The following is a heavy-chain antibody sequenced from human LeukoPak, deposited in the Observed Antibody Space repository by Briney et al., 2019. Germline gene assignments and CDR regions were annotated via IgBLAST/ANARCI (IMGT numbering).Heavy chain of an antibody. CDR1: GFTFSSYA. V-gene: IGHV3-23*01. CDR2: ISGSGGST. Sequence: GGSLRLSCAASGFTFSSYAMSWVRQALGKGLEWVSAISGSGGSTYYADSVEGRFTISRDNSKNTLYLQMNSLRAEDTAVYYCAKDPQLNYYYFDYWGQGTLVTVSS. D-gene: IGHD1-7*01. CDR3: AKDPQLNYYYFDY. J-gene: IGHJ4*02.